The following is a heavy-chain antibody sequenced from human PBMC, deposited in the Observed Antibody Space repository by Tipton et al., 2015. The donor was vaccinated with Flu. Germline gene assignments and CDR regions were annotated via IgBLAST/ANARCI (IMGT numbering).Heavy chain of an antibody. CDR3: ARMNYDSSGYYPDY. J-gene: IGHJ4*02. D-gene: IGHD3-22*01. Sequence: TLSLTCSVSGGSIGSPYCWGWIRQPPGKGLEWIGYIYYSGSTNYNPSLKSRVTISLDTSKKQFSLKLSSVTAADTAVYYCARMNYDSSGYYPDYWGQGTLVTVSS. CDR2: IYYSGST. V-gene: IGHV4-59*01. CDR1: GGSIGSPYC.